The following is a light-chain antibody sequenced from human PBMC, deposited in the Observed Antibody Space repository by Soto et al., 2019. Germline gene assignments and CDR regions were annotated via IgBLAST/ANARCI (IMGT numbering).Light chain of an antibody. Sequence: DIQMTQSPSTLSASIGDRVTITCRASQTISIYLAWCQQRPGEAPKLLIYDASTLESGVPARFSGSGSGTEFTLTISSLQPDDFATYYCQHYSSSSPTFGQGTKVEIQ. CDR3: QHYSSSSPT. CDR2: DAS. CDR1: QTISIY. V-gene: IGKV1-5*01. J-gene: IGKJ1*01.